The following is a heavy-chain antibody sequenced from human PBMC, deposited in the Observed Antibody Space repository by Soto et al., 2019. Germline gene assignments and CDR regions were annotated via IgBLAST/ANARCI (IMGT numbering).Heavy chain of an antibody. V-gene: IGHV4-34*01. D-gene: IGHD7-27*01. Sequence: QVQLQQWGAGLLKPSETLSLTCAVYGGSFSGYYWNWIRQPPGKGLEWIGEINHSGSTNNNPSLKSRVTISVDTSKIQFSLKLSSVTAADTAVYYCARGWGRIFDFWGQGTLVTVSS. J-gene: IGHJ4*02. CDR3: ARGWGRIFDF. CDR1: GGSFSGYY. CDR2: INHSGST.